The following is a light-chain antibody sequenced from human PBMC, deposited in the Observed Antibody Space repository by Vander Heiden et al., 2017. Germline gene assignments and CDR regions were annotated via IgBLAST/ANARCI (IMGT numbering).Light chain of an antibody. CDR3: SSYTSSSTRV. Sequence: QSALTPPASVSGSPGQSITISCTGTSNDVDNYNYVSWYQHHPGKAPKLSIYEVSYRPSAVSNRFSGSKSGNTASLTISGLQAEDEADYYCSSYTSSSTRVFGTGTKVTVL. CDR2: EVS. V-gene: IGLV2-14*01. CDR1: SNDVDNYNY. J-gene: IGLJ1*01.